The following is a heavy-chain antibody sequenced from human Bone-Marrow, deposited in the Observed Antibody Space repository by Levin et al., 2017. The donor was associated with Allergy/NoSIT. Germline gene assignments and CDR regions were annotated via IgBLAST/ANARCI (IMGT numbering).Heavy chain of an antibody. Sequence: SVKVSCKTSGGTFSTYAISWVRQAPGQGLEWMGAIIPIFGRPNYAQRFQGRVTITADESTSTAYMELSGLTSDDTAVYYCARSLAISVEGGGSYYDNWGQGSPVTVSS. D-gene: IGHD1-26*01. CDR1: GGTFSTYA. CDR2: IIPIFGRP. J-gene: IGHJ4*02. CDR3: ARSLAISVEGGGSYYDN. V-gene: IGHV1-69*13.